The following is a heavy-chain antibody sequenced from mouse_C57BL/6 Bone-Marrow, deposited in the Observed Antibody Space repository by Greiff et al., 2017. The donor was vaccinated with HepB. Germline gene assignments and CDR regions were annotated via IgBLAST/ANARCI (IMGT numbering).Heavy chain of an antibody. CDR2: IDTENGDT. CDR1: GFNIKDYY. Sequence: EVKLMESGAELVRPGASVKLSCTASGFNIKDYYMHWVKQRPEQGLEWIGWIDTENGDTEYASKFQGKATITADTSSNTAYLQLSSLTSEDTAVYYCTPIHYAMDYWGQGTSVTVSS. J-gene: IGHJ4*01. CDR3: TPIHYAMDY. V-gene: IGHV14-4*01. D-gene: IGHD6-5*01.